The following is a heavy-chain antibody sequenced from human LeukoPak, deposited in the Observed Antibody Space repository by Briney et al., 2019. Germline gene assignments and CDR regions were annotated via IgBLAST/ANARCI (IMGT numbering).Heavy chain of an antibody. Sequence: GESLKISCKGSGYSFTSYWIGWVRQMPGKGLECMGIIYPGDSDTRYSPSFQGQVTISADKSISTAYLQWSSLKASDTAMYYCARVVVAATGRGYMDVWGKGTTVTVSS. CDR3: ARVVVAATGRGYMDV. V-gene: IGHV5-51*01. CDR2: IYPGDSDT. J-gene: IGHJ6*03. CDR1: GYSFTSYW. D-gene: IGHD2-15*01.